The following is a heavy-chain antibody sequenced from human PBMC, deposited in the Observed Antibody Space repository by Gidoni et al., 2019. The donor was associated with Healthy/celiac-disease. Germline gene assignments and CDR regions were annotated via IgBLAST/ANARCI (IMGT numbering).Heavy chain of an antibody. V-gene: IGHV4-31*03. Sequence: QVQLQESGPGLVKPSQTLSLPCTVSGGSISSGGYYWSWIRQHPGKGLEWIGYIYYSGSTYYNPSLKSRVTISVDTSKNQFSLKLSSVTAADTAVYYCARASRDPYYYYYGMDVWGQGTTVTVSS. CDR3: ARASRDPYYYYYGMDV. CDR2: IYYSGST. CDR1: GGSISSGGYY. J-gene: IGHJ6*02.